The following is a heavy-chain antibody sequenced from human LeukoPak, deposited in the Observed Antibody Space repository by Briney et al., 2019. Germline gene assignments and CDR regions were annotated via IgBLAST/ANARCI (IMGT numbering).Heavy chain of an antibody. CDR1: GGSISSSSYY. V-gene: IGHV4-39*07. J-gene: IGHJ6*03. CDR3: ARGRLDYSNYPSRRPYYYYYMDV. Sequence: SETLSLTCTVSGGSISSSSYYWSWIRQPPGKGLEWIGEINHSGSTNYNPSLKSRVTISVDTSKNQFSLKLSSVTAADTAVYYCARGRLDYSNYPSRRPYYYYYMDVWGKGTTVTVSS. D-gene: IGHD4-11*01. CDR2: INHSGST.